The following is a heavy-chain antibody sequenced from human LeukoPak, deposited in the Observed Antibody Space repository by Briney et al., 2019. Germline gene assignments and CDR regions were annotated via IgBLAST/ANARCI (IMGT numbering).Heavy chain of an antibody. CDR2: IKQDGSEK. V-gene: IGHV3-7*01. Sequence: GGSLRLSCAASGFTFRSYAIHWVRQAPGKGLEWVANIKQDGSEKYYVDSVKGRFTISRDNAKNSLYLQMNSLRAEDTAVYYCAREGLHEYYFDYWGQGTLVTVSS. J-gene: IGHJ4*02. CDR1: GFTFRSYA. CDR3: AREGLHEYYFDY.